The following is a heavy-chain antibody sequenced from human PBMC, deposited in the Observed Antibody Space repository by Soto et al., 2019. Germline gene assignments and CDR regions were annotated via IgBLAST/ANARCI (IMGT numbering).Heavy chain of an antibody. V-gene: IGHV4-59*01. D-gene: IGHD6-19*01. Sequence: SETLSLTCTVSGGSISNKYWSWIRQPPGKGLEWIGYVYYSGSTNYNPSLKSRVTISVDTSKNQFSLRLSSVTAADTAVYYCARGSGWYYYWSQGTLVTVS. J-gene: IGHJ4*02. CDR3: ARGSGWYYY. CDR1: GGSISNKY. CDR2: VYYSGST.